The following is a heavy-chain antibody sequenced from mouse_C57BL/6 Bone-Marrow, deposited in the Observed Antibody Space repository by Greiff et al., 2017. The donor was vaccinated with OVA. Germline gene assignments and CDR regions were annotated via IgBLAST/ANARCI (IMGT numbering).Heavy chain of an antibody. V-gene: IGHV1-7*01. CDR3: ARGDYYYGSSYWFAY. D-gene: IGHD1-1*01. J-gene: IGHJ3*01. CDR1: GYTFTSYW. Sequence: QVQLQQSGADLAKPGASVKLSCKASGYTFTSYWMHWVKQRPGQGLEWIGYINPSSGYTKYNQKFKDKATLTADTSSSTAYMQLSSLTYEDSAVYDGARGDYYYGSSYWFAYWGQGTLVTVSA. CDR2: INPSSGYT.